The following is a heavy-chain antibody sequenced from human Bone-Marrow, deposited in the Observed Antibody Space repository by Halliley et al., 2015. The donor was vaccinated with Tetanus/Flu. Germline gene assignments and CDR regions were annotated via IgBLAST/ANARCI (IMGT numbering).Heavy chain of an antibody. CDR3: ARDRQLRFLEWLLGGMDV. D-gene: IGHD3-3*01. CDR2: IWYDGSNE. CDR1: GFTFSSHG. J-gene: IGHJ6*02. Sequence: SLRLSCVASGFTFSSHGIHWVRQAPGKGLEWVAIIWYDGSNEYYADSGKGRFTVSRDNSKNTLYLQMNSLRVEDTAVYYCARDRQLRFLEWLLGGMDVWGQGTTVTVSS. V-gene: IGHV3-33*01.